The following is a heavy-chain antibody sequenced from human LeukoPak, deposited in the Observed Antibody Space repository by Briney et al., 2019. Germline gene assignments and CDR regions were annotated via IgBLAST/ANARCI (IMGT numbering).Heavy chain of an antibody. CDR3: ARGLVVTAILRYYYYYYMDV. Sequence: SEALSLTCAVYGGSFSGYYWSWIRQPPGKGLEWIGEINHSGSTNYNPSLKSRVTISVDTSKNQFSLKLSSVTAADTAVYYCARGLVVTAILRYYYYYYMDVWGKGTTVTVSS. CDR1: GGSFSGYY. D-gene: IGHD2-21*02. J-gene: IGHJ6*03. CDR2: INHSGST. V-gene: IGHV4-34*01.